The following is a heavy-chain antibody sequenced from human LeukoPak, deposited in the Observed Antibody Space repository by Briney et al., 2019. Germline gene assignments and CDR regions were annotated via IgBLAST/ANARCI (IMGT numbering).Heavy chain of an antibody. CDR3: ARAWEPHPQRHTTSYFDY. Sequence: SETLSLTCTVSGGSISSYYRSWIRQPPGKGLEWIGYIYYSGSTNYNPSLKSRVTISVDTSKNQFSLKLSSVTAADTAVYYCARAWEPHPQRHTTSYFDYWGQGTLVTVSS. D-gene: IGHD1-26*01. CDR1: GGSISSYY. V-gene: IGHV4-59*01. J-gene: IGHJ4*02. CDR2: IYYSGST.